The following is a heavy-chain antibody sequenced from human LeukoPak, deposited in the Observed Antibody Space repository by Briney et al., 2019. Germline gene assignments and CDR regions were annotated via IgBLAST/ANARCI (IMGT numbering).Heavy chain of an antibody. CDR2: IDYSGTT. D-gene: IGHD3-3*01. CDR3: ARDRVFEGAIGDY. J-gene: IGHJ4*02. CDR1: GGSISGSSYS. V-gene: IGHV4-39*07. Sequence: SETLSLTCSVSGGSISGSSYSWSWIRQPPSKGLEWIGNIDYSGTTYYNPSLKSRVTISIDTSKKQFSLKLTSVTAADTAVYYCARDRVFEGAIGDYWGQGTLVTVSS.